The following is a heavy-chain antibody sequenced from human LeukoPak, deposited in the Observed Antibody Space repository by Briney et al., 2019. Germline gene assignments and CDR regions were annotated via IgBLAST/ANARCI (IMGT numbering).Heavy chain of an antibody. J-gene: IGHJ3*02. CDR1: GGTFSSYA. D-gene: IGHD2-8*01. Sequence: PTASVKVSCKASGGTFSSYAISWVRQAPGQGLEWMGGIIPIFGTANYAQKFQGRVTITADKSTSTAYMELSSLRSEDTAVYYCASDLSNGDIVLMVYGGGAFDIWGQGTMVTVSS. CDR2: IIPIFGTA. CDR3: ASDLSNGDIVLMVYGGGAFDI. V-gene: IGHV1-69*06.